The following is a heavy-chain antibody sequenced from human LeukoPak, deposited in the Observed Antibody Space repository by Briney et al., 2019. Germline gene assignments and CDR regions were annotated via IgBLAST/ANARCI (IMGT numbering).Heavy chain of an antibody. D-gene: IGHD2-21*01. CDR1: GGSISSHY. V-gene: IGHV4-59*11. CDR3: ASPFPPVFGPFNV. CDR2: IYYSGST. J-gene: IGHJ6*04. Sequence: PSKTLSLTCTVSGGSISSHYWSWIRQPPGKGLEWIGYIYYSGSTNYNPSLKSRVTISVDTSKNQFSLKLSSVTAADTAVYYCASPFPPVFGPFNVWGKGTTVTVSS.